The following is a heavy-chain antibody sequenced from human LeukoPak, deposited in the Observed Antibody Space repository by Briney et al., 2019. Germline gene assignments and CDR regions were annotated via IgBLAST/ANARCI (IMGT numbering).Heavy chain of an antibody. V-gene: IGHV3-66*02. J-gene: IGHJ4*02. CDR1: GFTVSSNY. Sequence: PGVSLRLSCAASGFTVSSNYMSWVRQAPGKGLEWVSVIYSGGSTYYADSAKGRFTISRDNSKNTLYLQMNSLRAEDTAVYYCARQDTEGYYFDYWGQGTLVTVSS. D-gene: IGHD2-15*01. CDR2: IYSGGST. CDR3: ARQDTEGYYFDY.